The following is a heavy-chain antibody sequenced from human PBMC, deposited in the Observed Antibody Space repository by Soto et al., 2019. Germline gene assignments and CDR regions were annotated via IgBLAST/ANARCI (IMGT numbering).Heavy chain of an antibody. CDR1: GFTFSSYG. V-gene: IGHV3-30*03. Sequence: GGSLGLSCAASGFTFSSYGMHWVRQAPGKGLEWVALVSYHGTNKYYGDSVNGRFTISRDNSKNTLYLQMNSLRAEDTAVYYCARGLPYDSSGYFFDSWGQGPLVSV. CDR2: VSYHGTNK. CDR3: ARGLPYDSSGYFFDS. J-gene: IGHJ4*02. D-gene: IGHD3-22*01.